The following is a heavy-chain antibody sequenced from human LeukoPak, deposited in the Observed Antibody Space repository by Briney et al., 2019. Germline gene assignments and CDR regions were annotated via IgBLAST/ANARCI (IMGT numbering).Heavy chain of an antibody. Sequence: GGSLRLSCAASGFTFSSYAMSWVRQAPGKGLEWVSTISGSGSVTYYADSVKGRFTISRDNSRNTLYLQMNSLRADDTAVCYCARAGNYYGDYDYWGQGTLVTVSS. D-gene: IGHD4-17*01. V-gene: IGHV3-23*01. CDR1: GFTFSSYA. CDR3: ARAGNYYGDYDY. CDR2: ISGSGSVT. J-gene: IGHJ4*02.